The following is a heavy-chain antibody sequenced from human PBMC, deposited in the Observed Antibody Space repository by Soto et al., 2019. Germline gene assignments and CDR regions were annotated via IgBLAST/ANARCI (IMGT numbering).Heavy chain of an antibody. Sequence: SETLSLTCTFSGGSISSYYWSLIRQPPGKGLEWIGYIYYSGSTNYNPSLKSRVTISVDTSKNQFSLKLSSVTAADTAMYYCARDLDYGGNSEASDVWGQGTMVTVSS. V-gene: IGHV4-59*01. CDR2: IYYSGST. CDR3: ARDLDYGGNSEASDV. J-gene: IGHJ3*01. CDR1: GGSISSYY. D-gene: IGHD4-17*01.